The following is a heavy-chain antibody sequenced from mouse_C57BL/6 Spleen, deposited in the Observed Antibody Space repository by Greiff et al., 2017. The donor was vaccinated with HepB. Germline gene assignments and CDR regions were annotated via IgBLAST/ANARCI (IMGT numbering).Heavy chain of an antibody. Sequence: EVNLVESEGGLVQPGSSMKLSCTASGFTFSDYYMAWVRQVPEKGLEWVANINYDGSSTYYLDSLKSRFIISRDNAKNILYLQMSSLKSEDTATYYCARAGGILFDYWGQGTTLTVSS. CDR2: INYDGSST. CDR1: GFTFSDYY. CDR3: ARAGGILFDY. J-gene: IGHJ2*01. V-gene: IGHV5-16*01.